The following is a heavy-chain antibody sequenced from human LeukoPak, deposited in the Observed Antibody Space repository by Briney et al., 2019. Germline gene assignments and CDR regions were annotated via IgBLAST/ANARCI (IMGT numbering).Heavy chain of an antibody. CDR3: ARVLSSGYAIGFDY. V-gene: IGHV7-4-1*02. CDR1: GYTFTTYA. J-gene: IGHJ4*02. CDR2: IDTNTGNP. Sequence: ASVKVSCKASGYTFTTYAMNWMRQAPGQGLEWMGWIDTNTGNPTYAQDFTGRFVFSLDTSVSTAFLQISSLEAEDTAVYYCARVLSSGYAIGFDYWGQGTLVTVSS. D-gene: IGHD5-12*01.